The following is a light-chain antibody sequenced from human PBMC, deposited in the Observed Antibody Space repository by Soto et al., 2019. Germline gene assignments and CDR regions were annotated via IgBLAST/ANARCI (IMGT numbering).Light chain of an antibody. J-gene: IGLJ1*01. V-gene: IGLV2-14*01. Sequence: QSVLTQSASVSGSPGQSITISCPGTSSDVGAYNYVSWYQQHPGKAPKLIIYDVSNRPSGVSNRFSGSKSGNTASLTISALQAEDEADYYCSSFTSSSTRVFGTGTKVTV. CDR3: SSFTSSSTRV. CDR2: DVS. CDR1: SSDVGAYNY.